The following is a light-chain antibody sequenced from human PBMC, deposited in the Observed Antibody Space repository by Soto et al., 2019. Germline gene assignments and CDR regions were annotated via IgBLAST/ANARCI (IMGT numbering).Light chain of an antibody. V-gene: IGKV3-11*01. Sequence: EIVLTQSPATLSLSPGERATLSCRASQSVSSYLAWYQQKPGQAPRRLIYDSSNRATGIPARFSGSGSETDFTLTISSLEAEDFAVYYCQQRSNWPYTFGQGTKLEIK. CDR3: QQRSNWPYT. CDR1: QSVSSY. CDR2: DSS. J-gene: IGKJ2*01.